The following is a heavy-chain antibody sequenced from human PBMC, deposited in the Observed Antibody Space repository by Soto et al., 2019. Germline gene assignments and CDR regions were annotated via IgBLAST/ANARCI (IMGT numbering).Heavy chain of an antibody. CDR3: AREKRITMVRGPDHNALDI. V-gene: IGHV3-7*01. D-gene: IGHD3-10*01. CDR1: GFTFSRYW. J-gene: IGHJ3*02. Sequence: PGGSLRLSCAASGFTFSRYWMSWVRQAPGKGLEWVANIRQDGDERQYVDSVKGRFTISRDNAKNSLYLQMNSLGAEDTAVYYCAREKRITMVRGPDHNALDIWGQGTMVTVSS. CDR2: IRQDGDER.